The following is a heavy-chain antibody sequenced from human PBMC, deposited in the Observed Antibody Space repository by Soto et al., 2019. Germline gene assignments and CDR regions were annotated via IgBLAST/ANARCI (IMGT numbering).Heavy chain of an antibody. CDR1: GFTFSSYA. D-gene: IGHD2-15*01. CDR2: ITGSGGST. V-gene: IGHV3-23*01. J-gene: IGHJ5*02. CDR3: AKDSPSPIGYCSGGSCYSGRNWFDP. Sequence: GGSLRLSCAASGFTFSSYAMSWVRQAPGKGLEWVSAITGSGGSTYYADSVKGRFTISRDNSKNTLYLQMNSLRAEDTAVYYCAKDSPSPIGYCSGGSCYSGRNWFDPWGQGTLVTVSS.